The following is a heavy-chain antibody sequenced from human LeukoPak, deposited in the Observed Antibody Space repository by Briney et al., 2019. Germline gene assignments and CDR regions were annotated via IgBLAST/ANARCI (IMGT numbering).Heavy chain of an antibody. V-gene: IGHV4-39*01. D-gene: IGHD6-13*01. J-gene: IGHJ4*02. CDR2: IYYRGST. CDR3: ARLEYRSSCFDY. Sequence: SETLSLTCTVSGGSISSSSYYWGWIRQPPGKVLEWIGSIYYRGSTYYNPSLNSRVTISVDTSKNQFSLKLSSVTAADTAVYYCARLEYRSSCFDYWGQGTLVTVS. CDR1: GGSISSSSYY.